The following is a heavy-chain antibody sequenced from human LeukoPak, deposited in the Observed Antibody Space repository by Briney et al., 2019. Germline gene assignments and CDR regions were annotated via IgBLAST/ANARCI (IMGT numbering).Heavy chain of an antibody. CDR1: EFTFSSYT. V-gene: IGHV3-21*01. J-gene: IGHJ6*03. D-gene: IGHD3-9*01. Sequence: GGSLRLSCAASEFTFSSYTMDWVRQAPGKGLEWVSSISSSSSYIYYADSVKGRFTISRDNAKNSLYLQMNGLRAEDTAVYYCARGLSRYFDWLSYYYYYMDVWGKGTTVTISS. CDR2: ISSSSSYI. CDR3: ARGLSRYFDWLSYYYYYMDV.